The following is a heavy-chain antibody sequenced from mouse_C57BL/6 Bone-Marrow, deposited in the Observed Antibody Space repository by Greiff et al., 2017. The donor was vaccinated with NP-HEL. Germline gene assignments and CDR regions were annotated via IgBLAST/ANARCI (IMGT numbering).Heavy chain of an antibody. J-gene: IGHJ3*01. CDR3: VRNWDWFAY. CDR2: IDPANGNT. V-gene: IGHV14-3*01. Sequence: VQLQQSVAELVRPGASVKLSCTASGFNIQNTYMHWVKQRPEQGLEWIGWIDPANGNTKYASKFQGKATITADPSSNTASLQLSSLTSEDTAIYYCVRNWDWFAYWGQGTLVTVSA. D-gene: IGHD4-1*01. CDR1: GFNIQNTY.